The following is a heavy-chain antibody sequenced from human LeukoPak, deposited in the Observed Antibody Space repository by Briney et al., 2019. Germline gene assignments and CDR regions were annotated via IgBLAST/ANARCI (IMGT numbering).Heavy chain of an antibody. Sequence: PSETLSLTCSVSSDSISGYYWSWLRQPPGKGLEWIGYIYYSGNTYYNPSLRSRVTISVDTSKNQFSLKLSSVTAADTAVYYCARSSEGRYYYDSSGFSYYYYYMDVWGKGTTVTVSS. J-gene: IGHJ6*03. D-gene: IGHD3-22*01. CDR1: SDSISGYY. CDR3: ARSSEGRYYYDSSGFSYYYYYMDV. CDR2: IYYSGNT. V-gene: IGHV4-59*01.